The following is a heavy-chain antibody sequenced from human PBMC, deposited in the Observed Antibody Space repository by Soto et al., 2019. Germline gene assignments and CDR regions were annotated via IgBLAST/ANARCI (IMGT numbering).Heavy chain of an antibody. CDR3: ARGYDEVGMDV. J-gene: IGHJ6*02. V-gene: IGHV1-8*01. CDR1: GYTFTRYD. Sequence: ASVKISCKASGYTFTRYDINWVRQATGQGLEWMGWMDPNSGNTGYAQKFQGRVTLTRNTSRSTAYMELSSLRYEDTAVYYCARGYDEVGMDVWGQGTTVTVSS. CDR2: MDPNSGNT. D-gene: IGHD3-3*01.